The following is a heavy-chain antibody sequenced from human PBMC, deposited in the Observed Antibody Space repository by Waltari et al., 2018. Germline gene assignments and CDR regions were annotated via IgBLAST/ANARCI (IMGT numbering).Heavy chain of an antibody. CDR2: IYYSGST. CDR3: AREPLGEEEILSFDL. CDR1: SISSGGYY. Sequence: SISSGGYYWSWIRQHPGKGLEWIGYIYYSGSTYYNPSLKSRVTISVDTSKNQFSLKLSSVTAADTAVYYCAREPLGEEEILSFDLWGRGTLVTVSS. V-gene: IGHV4-31*02. D-gene: IGHD4-17*01. J-gene: IGHJ2*01.